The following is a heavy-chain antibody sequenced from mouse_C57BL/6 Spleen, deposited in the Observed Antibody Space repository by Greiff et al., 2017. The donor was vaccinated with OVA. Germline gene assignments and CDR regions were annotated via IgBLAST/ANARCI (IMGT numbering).Heavy chain of an antibody. CDR2: IYPGSGGT. CDR1: GYTFTSYW. J-gene: IGHJ2*01. D-gene: IGHD2-1*01. CDR3: AGVAYYCNAVDY. Sequence: QVQLKQPGAELVKPGASVKMSCKASGYTFTSYWITWVKQRPGQGLEWIGDIYPGSGGTNYNEKFKSKATLTVDTSSSTAYMQLSSLTSEDSAVYYCAGVAYYCNAVDYWGQGTTLTVSS. V-gene: IGHV1-55*01.